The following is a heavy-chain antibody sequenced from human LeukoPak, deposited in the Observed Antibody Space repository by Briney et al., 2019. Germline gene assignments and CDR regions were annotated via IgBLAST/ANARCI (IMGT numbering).Heavy chain of an antibody. CDR2: ISSSGSTI. J-gene: IGHJ4*02. D-gene: IGHD3-3*01. Sequence: GGSLRLSCAASGFTFSSYEMNWVRQAPGKGLEWVSYISSSGSTIYYADSVKGRFTISRDNSKNTLYLQMNSLRAEDTAVYYCAKGGSEWLLVFDYWGQGTLVTVSS. V-gene: IGHV3-48*03. CDR1: GFTFSSYE. CDR3: AKGGSEWLLVFDY.